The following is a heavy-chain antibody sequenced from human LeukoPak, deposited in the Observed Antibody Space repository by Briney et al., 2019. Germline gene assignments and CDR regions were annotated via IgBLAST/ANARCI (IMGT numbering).Heavy chain of an antibody. CDR3: ARNEVVPAATPFDY. Sequence: ASVKVSCKASGYTFPSYGISWVRQAPGQGLEWMGWISAYNGNTNYAQKLQGRVTMTTDTSTSTAYMELRSLRSDDTAVYYCARNEVVPAATPFDYWGQGTLVTVSS. D-gene: IGHD2-2*01. V-gene: IGHV1-18*04. CDR2: ISAYNGNT. CDR1: GYTFPSYG. J-gene: IGHJ4*02.